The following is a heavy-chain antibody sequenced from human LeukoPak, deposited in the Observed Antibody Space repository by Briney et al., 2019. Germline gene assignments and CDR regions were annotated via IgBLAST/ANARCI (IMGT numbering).Heavy chain of an antibody. D-gene: IGHD1-7*01. CDR1: GYTLTELS. V-gene: IGHV1-24*01. CDR2: FDPEDGET. Sequence: ASVKVSCNVSGYTLTELSMHWVRQAPGKGLEWMGGFDPEDGETIYAQKFQGRVTMTEDTSTDTAYMELSSLRSEDTAVYYCARGRRAYNWNSEYYFDYWGQGTLVTVSS. J-gene: IGHJ4*02. CDR3: ARGRRAYNWNSEYYFDY.